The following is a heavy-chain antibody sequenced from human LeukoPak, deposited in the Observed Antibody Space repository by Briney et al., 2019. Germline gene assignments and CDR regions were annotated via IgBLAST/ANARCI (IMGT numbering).Heavy chain of an antibody. V-gene: IGHV3-7*01. J-gene: IGHJ4*02. D-gene: IGHD6-13*01. Sequence: GSLRLSCAASGFTFSTYWMSWVRQPPGQGLEWVANIKHDGTERYSADSVKGRFTISRDNAKNSLYLQMNSLSAEDTAVYYCARVGTAEGTLEDYWGQGTLVTVSS. CDR1: GFTFSTYW. CDR3: ARVGTAEGTLEDY. CDR2: IKHDGTER.